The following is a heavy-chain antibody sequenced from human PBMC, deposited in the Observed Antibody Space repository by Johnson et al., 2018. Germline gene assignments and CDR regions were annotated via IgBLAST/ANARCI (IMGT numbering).Heavy chain of an antibody. CDR3: AREPQLYFDY. CDR2: INSDGSST. J-gene: IGHJ4*02. D-gene: IGHD2-2*01. V-gene: IGHV3-74*01. Sequence: VQLQESGGGLVQPGGSLRLSCAASGFTFSSYWMHWVRQAPGKGLVWVSRINSDGSSTSYEDSVKGRFTISRDNAKNTVYLQMNSLRAEDTAVYYWAREPQLYFDYWGQGTLVTVSS. CDR1: GFTFSSYW.